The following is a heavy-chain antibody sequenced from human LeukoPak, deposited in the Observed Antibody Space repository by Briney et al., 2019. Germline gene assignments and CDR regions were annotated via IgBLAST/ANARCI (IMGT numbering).Heavy chain of an antibody. CDR2: ISSNGGRT. CDR3: ASSSILEWLGFDY. V-gene: IGHV3-64*01. Sequence: PGGSLRLSCAASGFTFSSYAMHWVRQAPGKGLEYVSAISSNGGRTYYAHSVKGRFTISRDNSKHTLYLQIGSLRAEDMAVYYCASSSILEWLGFDYWGQGTLVTVSS. D-gene: IGHD3-3*01. J-gene: IGHJ4*02. CDR1: GFTFSSYA.